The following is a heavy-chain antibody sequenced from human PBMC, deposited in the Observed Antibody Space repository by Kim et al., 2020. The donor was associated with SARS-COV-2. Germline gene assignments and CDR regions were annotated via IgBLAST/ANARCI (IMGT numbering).Heavy chain of an antibody. Sequence: GGSLRLSCAASGFSFSSYGMHWVRQAPGKGLEWVAYISYDGSDKFYADSVKGRFTISRDNSNNTLSLQTNSVRAEDTAVFYCARGPVDPKDGWYFDVWGRGTLVTVSS. J-gene: IGHJ2*01. V-gene: IGHV3-33*01. D-gene: IGHD2-15*01. CDR1: GFSFSSYG. CDR2: ISYDGSDK. CDR3: ARGPVDPKDGWYFDV.